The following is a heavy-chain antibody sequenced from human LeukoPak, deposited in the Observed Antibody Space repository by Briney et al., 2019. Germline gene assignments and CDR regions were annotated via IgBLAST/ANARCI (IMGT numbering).Heavy chain of an antibody. CDR1: GFTLSSYA. J-gene: IGHJ2*01. CDR2: TSAGAGT. D-gene: IGHD7-27*01. V-gene: IGHV3-23*01. Sequence: GGSLRLSCAASGFTLSSYAMTWVRQAPGKGLEWVSGTSAGAGTYYADSVTGRFTVSRDNSKNILYLQMNSLRDEDTAVYYCARPGERWDIWYFDLWGRGTLVTVS. CDR3: ARPGERWDIWYFDL.